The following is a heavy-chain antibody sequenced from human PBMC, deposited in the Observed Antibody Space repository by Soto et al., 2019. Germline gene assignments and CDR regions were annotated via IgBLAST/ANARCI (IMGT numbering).Heavy chain of an antibody. CDR1: GYNFDNYW. Sequence: LGESLKISCKGSGYNFDNYWIGWVRQMPGKGLEWMGMIFPGESDTKESPSLQGQITMSDDKYDISAYLQWWTLEAPDNAFYCCAAGYSTRPDAFDIWGQGTMVTVSS. V-gene: IGHV5-51*01. J-gene: IGHJ3*02. D-gene: IGHD2-8*01. CDR2: IFPGESDT. CDR3: AAGYSTRPDAFDI.